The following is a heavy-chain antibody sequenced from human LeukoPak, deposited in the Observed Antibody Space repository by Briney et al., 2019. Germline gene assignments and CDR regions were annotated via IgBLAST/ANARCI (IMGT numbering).Heavy chain of an antibody. CDR3: ARGRRNDILTDP. D-gene: IGHD3-9*01. CDR1: GGSISSYY. CDR2: IYYSGST. Sequence: PSETLSLTCTVSGGSISSYYWSWIRQPPGKGLEWIGYIYYSGSTNYNPSLKSRVTISVDTSKNQFSLKLSSVPAADTAVYYCARGRRNDILTDPWGQGTLVTVSS. J-gene: IGHJ5*02. V-gene: IGHV4-59*01.